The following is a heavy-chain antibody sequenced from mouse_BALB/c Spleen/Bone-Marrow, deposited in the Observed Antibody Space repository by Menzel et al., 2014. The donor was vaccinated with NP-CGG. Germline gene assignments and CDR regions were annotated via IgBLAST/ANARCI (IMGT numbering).Heavy chain of an antibody. CDR3: ARGRWYY. D-gene: IGHD2-3*01. CDR1: GYTFTDYT. CDR2: INPNNGGS. J-gene: IGHJ2*01. Sequence: EVQLVESGPELVEPGASVKISCKTSGYTFTDYTIHWAKQSHGKSLEWIGGINPNNGGSTYNQKFKGKATLTIHKSSSTAYMELRSLTSEDSAVYYCARGRWYYWGQGTTLTVSS. V-gene: IGHV1-18*01.